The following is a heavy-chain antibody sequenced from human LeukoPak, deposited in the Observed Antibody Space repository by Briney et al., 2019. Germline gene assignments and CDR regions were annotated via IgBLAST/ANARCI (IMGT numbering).Heavy chain of an antibody. D-gene: IGHD1-26*01. J-gene: IGHJ4*02. CDR1: GGTFSSYA. Sequence: ASVKVSCKASGGTFSSYAISWVRQAPGQGLEWMGGIIPIFGTANYAPKFQGRGTITTEEFMSTAYMELSSLRSEDTAVYYCARTLPDAGAIDYWGQGTLVTVSS. CDR3: ARTLPDAGAIDY. CDR2: IIPIFGTA. V-gene: IGHV1-69*05.